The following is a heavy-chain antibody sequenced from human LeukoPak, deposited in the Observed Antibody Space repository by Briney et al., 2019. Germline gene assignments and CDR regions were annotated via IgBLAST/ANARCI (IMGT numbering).Heavy chain of an antibody. CDR1: GFTFSSYN. Sequence: GGSLRLSCAASGFTFSSYNMNWVRQPPGKGLEWVSSISSSSGHIHYADSVKGRFTISRDNANNSLYLQMNSLRDEDTASHYXXXXPGTVAXXYFDYWGQGSLVTVSS. D-gene: IGHD6-19*01. V-gene: IGHV3-21*01. CDR2: ISSSSGHI. J-gene: IGHJ4*02. CDR3: XXXPGTVAXXYFDY.